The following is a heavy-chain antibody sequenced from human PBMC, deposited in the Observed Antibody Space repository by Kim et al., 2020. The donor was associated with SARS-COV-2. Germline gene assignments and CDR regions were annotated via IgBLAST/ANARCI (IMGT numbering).Heavy chain of an antibody. CDR1: GGSISSSNYY. CDR2: IYYSGST. V-gene: IGHV4-39*01. Sequence: SETLSLTCTVSGGSISSSNYYWGWIRQPPGKGLEWIGSIYYSGSTYYNPSLKSRVTISVDTSKNQFSLNLSSVSAADTAVYYCAKYDFWSAYHYLDSWGQGALVTVSS. CDR3: AKYDFWSAYHYLDS. D-gene: IGHD3-3*01. J-gene: IGHJ4*02.